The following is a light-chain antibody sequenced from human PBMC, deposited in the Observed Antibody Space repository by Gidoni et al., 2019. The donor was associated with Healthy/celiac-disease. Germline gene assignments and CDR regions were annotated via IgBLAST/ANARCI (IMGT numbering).Light chain of an antibody. J-gene: IGKJ4*01. V-gene: IGKV1-NL1*01. CDR3: QQYYSTPLT. CDR2: GAS. Sequence: DIQLTQSPSSLSASIGDRVTITCRASQGISNSLVWYQQKPGKAPKLLLYGASRLESGVPSRFSGSGSGTDYTLTISSLQPEDFATYYCQQYYSTPLTFGGGTKVDIK. CDR1: QGISNS.